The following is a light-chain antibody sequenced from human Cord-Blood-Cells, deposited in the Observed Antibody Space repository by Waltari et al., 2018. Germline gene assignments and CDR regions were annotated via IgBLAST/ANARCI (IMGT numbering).Light chain of an antibody. Sequence: QSALTQPRSVSGSPGQSVTIPCTGTSSDVGVYNYLSWYQQHPDKAPKLMIYDVSKRPSGVPDRFSGSKSGNTASLTISGLQAEDEADYYCCSYAGSYTWVFGGGTKLTVL. J-gene: IGLJ3*02. CDR1: SSDVGVYNY. CDR2: DVS. CDR3: CSYAGSYTWV. V-gene: IGLV2-11*01.